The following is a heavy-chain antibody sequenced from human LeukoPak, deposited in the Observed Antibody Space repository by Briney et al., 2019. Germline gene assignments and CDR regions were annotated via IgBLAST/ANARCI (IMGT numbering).Heavy chain of an antibody. V-gene: IGHV3-23*01. CDR1: GFTFSNYA. Sequence: SGESLRLSCAAYGFTFSNYALGWVRQAPGKGLEWVSTINDSGGSNYYADSVKGRFTSSRDNSKNFPYLQMKSLRAEDAAGYYCDGADYWGQATLVTLSS. CDR2: INDSGGSN. J-gene: IGHJ4*02. CDR3: DGADY.